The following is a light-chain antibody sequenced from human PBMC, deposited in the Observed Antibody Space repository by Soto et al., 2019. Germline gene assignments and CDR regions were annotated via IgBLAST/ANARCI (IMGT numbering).Light chain of an antibody. V-gene: IGKV2-30*02. CDR3: MQGTHWPS. J-gene: IGKJ4*01. CDR2: KVS. CDR1: QSLVHSEGNTY. Sequence: DVVMTQSPLSLPVILGQPASISCRSSQSLVHSEGNTYLNWFQQRPGQSPRRLIYKVSNRDSGVPDRFSGSGSGTDFTLKISRVEAEDVGVYYCMQGTHWPSFGGGTKVEI.